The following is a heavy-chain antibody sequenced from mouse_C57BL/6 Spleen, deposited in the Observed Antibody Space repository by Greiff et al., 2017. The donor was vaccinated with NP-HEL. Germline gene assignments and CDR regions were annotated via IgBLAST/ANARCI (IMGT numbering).Heavy chain of an antibody. CDR2: IYPRSGNT. CDR1: GYTFTSYG. V-gene: IGHV1-81*01. Sequence: VQLQQSGAELARPGASVKLSCKASGYTFTSYGISWVKQRTGQGLEWIGEIYPRSGNTYYNEKFKGKATLTADKSSSTAYMELRSLTSEDSAVYFCARKGTGDLFAYWGQGTLVTVSA. J-gene: IGHJ3*01. D-gene: IGHD3-3*01. CDR3: ARKGTGDLFAY.